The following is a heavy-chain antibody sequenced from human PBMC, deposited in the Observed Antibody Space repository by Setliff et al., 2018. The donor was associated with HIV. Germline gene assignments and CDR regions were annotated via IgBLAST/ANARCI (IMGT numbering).Heavy chain of an antibody. CDR3: ARDVGGSQKFGY. CDR2: IIPIFGTG. Sequence: SVKVSCKASGGIFMNSAFNWVRQARGQGLEWMGSIIPIFGTGNYAQKFQGRVTITADESTSTAYMELTSLRSEDTAVYYCARDVGGSQKFGYWGQGTLVTVSS. V-gene: IGHV1-69*13. CDR1: GGIFMNSA. D-gene: IGHD1-26*01. J-gene: IGHJ4*02.